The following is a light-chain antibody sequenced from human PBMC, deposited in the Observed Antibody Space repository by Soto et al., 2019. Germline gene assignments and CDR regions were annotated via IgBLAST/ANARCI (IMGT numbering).Light chain of an antibody. CDR1: QTFLHSNGYNY. CDR3: MQSLQTPWT. Sequence: DIVMTQSPLSLPVTPGEPASISCRSSQTFLHSNGYNYLDWYLQKPGQSPQLLISLGSNRASGVPDRFSGSGSGTDFTLKISRVEAEDVGVYYCMQSLQTPWTFGQGTNVGIK. CDR2: LGS. J-gene: IGKJ1*01. V-gene: IGKV2-28*01.